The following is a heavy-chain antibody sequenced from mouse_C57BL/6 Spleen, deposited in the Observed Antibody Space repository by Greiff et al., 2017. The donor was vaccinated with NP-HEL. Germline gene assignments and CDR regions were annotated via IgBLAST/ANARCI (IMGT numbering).Heavy chain of an antibody. CDR3: ARWTVSYAMDY. CDR2: IHPNSGST. V-gene: IGHV1-64*01. D-gene: IGHD1-1*01. CDR1: GYTFTSYW. J-gene: IGHJ4*01. Sequence: QVQLKQPGAELVKPGASVKLSCKASGYTFTSYWMHWVKQRPGQGLEWIGMIHPNSGSTNYNEKFKSKATLTVDKSSSTAYMQLSSLTSEDSAVYYCARWTVSYAMDYWGQGTSVTVSS.